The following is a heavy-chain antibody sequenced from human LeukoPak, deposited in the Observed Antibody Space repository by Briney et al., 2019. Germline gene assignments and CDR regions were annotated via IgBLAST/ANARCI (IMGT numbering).Heavy chain of an antibody. D-gene: IGHD6-13*01. J-gene: IGHJ4*02. CDR3: ARVGALSSSWLLY. Sequence: GGTLRLSCAASGFTFSLFGMSWVRQAPGKGLEWVSSISRSATTIYYADSVKGRFTISRDNAKNSLYLQMNSLRAEDTAVYFCARVGALSSSWLLYWGQGTLVTVSS. CDR2: ISRSATTI. CDR1: GFTFSLFG. V-gene: IGHV3-48*03.